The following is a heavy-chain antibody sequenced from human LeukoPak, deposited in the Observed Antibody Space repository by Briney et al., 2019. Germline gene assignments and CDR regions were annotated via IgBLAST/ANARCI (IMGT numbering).Heavy chain of an antibody. D-gene: IGHD1-26*01. CDR2: IKQDGSEK. CDR3: ASDNSGSSF. Sequence: PGRSLRLSCAASGFTFSSYWMTWVRQAPGKGLEWVANIKQDGSEKYYVDSVKGRFTISRDNAKNSLYLQMNMLRAEDTAVYYCASDNSGSSFWGQGTLVTVSS. J-gene: IGHJ4*02. CDR1: GFTFSSYW. V-gene: IGHV3-7*01.